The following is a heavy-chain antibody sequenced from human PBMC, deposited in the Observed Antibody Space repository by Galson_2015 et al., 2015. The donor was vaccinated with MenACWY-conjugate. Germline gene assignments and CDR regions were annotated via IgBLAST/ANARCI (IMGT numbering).Heavy chain of an antibody. D-gene: IGHD6-6*01. J-gene: IGHJ6*03. Sequence: SVKVSCKASGYTFTSYGISWVRQAPGQGLEWMGWISAYNGNTNYAQKLQGRVTMTTDTSTSTAYMELRSLRSDDTAVYYCARVMVLKIAARPPYYYYMDVWGKGTTVTVSS. CDR1: GYTFTSYG. V-gene: IGHV1-18*01. CDR3: ARVMVLKIAARPPYYYYMDV. CDR2: ISAYNGNT.